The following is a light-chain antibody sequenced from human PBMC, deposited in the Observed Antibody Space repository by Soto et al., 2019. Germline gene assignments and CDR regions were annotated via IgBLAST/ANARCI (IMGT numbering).Light chain of an antibody. CDR1: QGISSY. Sequence: AIRMTQSPSSLSASTGDRVTITCRASQGISSYLAWYQQKPGKAPKLLIYAASTLQSGVPSRFSGSGSGTDFTLTISCLQSEDSATYYCQQYYSYPSITFGQGTRLEIK. V-gene: IGKV1-8*01. CDR2: AAS. J-gene: IGKJ5*01. CDR3: QQYYSYPSIT.